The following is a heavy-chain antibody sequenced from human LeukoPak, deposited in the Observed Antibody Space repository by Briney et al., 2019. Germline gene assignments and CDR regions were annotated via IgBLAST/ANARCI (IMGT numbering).Heavy chain of an antibody. Sequence: GGSLRLSCTSPGFRFGDYAMSWVRQAPGKGLEWVSFRRSESHGGTIDYAASVRGRFIVSRDNSRSIVYLQMDSLKTEDTAVYYCTRDHMVTLDFWGQGALVTVSS. V-gene: IGHV3-49*04. J-gene: IGHJ4*02. D-gene: IGHD4-23*01. CDR2: RRSESHGGTI. CDR3: TRDHMVTLDF. CDR1: GFRFGDYA.